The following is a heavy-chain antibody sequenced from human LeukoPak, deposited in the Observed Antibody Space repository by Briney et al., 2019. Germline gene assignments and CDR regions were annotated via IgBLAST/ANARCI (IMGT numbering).Heavy chain of an antibody. Sequence: GRSLRLSCAASVXTFSSYSMNCVRQAPGKGLECGSYISSSSSTIYYADSVKGRFTISRDNAKNSLYLQMNSLRDEDTAVYYCAREYYFDYWGQGTLVTVSS. V-gene: IGHV3-48*02. CDR1: VXTFSSYS. J-gene: IGHJ4*02. CDR2: ISSSSSTI. CDR3: AREYYFDY.